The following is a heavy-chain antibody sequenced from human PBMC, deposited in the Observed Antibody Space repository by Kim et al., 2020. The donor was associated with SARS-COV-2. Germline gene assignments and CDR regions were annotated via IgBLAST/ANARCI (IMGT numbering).Heavy chain of an antibody. D-gene: IGHD6-13*01. J-gene: IGHJ3*02. CDR3: ARDRYSSSGYDAFDI. Sequence: SLKSRVTISVDTSKNQFSLKLSSVTAADTAVYYCARDRYSSSGYDAFDIWGQGTMVTVSS. V-gene: IGHV4-30-2*05.